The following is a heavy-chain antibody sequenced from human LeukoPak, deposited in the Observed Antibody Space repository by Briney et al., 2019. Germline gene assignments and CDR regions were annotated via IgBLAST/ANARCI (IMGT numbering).Heavy chain of an antibody. V-gene: IGHV3-30*18. J-gene: IGHJ5*02. D-gene: IGHD3-10*01. CDR3: AKDQLLWFGELGP. Sequence: GSLRLSCAASGFTFSSYGMHWVRQAPGKGLEWVAVISYDGSNKYYADSVKGRFTISRDNSKNTLYLQMNSLRAEDTAVYYCAKDQLLWFGELGPWGQRTLVTVSS. CDR2: ISYDGSNK. CDR1: GFTFSSYG.